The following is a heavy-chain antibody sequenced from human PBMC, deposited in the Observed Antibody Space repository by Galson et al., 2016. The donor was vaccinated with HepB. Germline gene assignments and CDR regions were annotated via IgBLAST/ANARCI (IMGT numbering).Heavy chain of an antibody. V-gene: IGHV1-69*06. CDR3: ARDGEDDYGDSQGAFDI. D-gene: IGHD4-17*01. CDR2: VTPLLGTR. Sequence: SVKVSCKASGDSLPFYAFSWVRQAPGQGLEWMGQVTPLLGTRDYSQKFQGRVKITADKSTSTVYMELSSLRSDDTAVYYCARDGEDDYGDSQGAFDIWGQGTMITVSS. CDR1: GDSLPFYA. J-gene: IGHJ3*02.